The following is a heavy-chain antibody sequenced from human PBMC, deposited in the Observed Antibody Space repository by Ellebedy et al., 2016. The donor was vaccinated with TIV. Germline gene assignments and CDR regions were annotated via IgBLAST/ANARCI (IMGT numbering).Heavy chain of an antibody. CDR3: TKTFYFD. CDR1: GFTFSDEH. Sequence: GESLKISXATSGFTFSDEHMDWVRQAPGKGLEWVGRSKNKGNNYATQYAASVKGRFTISRDDSTNSLYLQMNSLRTEDTAIYCCTKTFYFDWGQGTLVIVSS. J-gene: IGHJ4*02. V-gene: IGHV3-72*01. D-gene: IGHD2/OR15-2a*01. CDR2: SKNKGNNYAT.